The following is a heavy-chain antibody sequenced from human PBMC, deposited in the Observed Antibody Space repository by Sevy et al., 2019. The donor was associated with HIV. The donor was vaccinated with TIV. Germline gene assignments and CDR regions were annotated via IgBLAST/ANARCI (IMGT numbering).Heavy chain of an antibody. CDR1: GYTFTSYY. Sequence: ASVKVSCKASGYTFTSYYMHWVRQAPGQGLEWMGIINPSGGSTSYARKFQGRVTMTRDTSTSTVYMELSSLRSEDTAVYYCARSIAARIDVFDIWGQGTMVTVSS. D-gene: IGHD6-6*01. J-gene: IGHJ3*02. CDR2: INPSGGST. CDR3: ARSIAARIDVFDI. V-gene: IGHV1-46*01.